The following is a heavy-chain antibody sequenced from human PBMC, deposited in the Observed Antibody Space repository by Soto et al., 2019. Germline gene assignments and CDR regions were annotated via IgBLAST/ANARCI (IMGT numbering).Heavy chain of an antibody. D-gene: IGHD2-2*01. Sequence: ASVRDSCTASGYTFTRYYMHWVRQAPGQGLEWMGIINPNSGNTSYAQKFQGRVTMTRNTSTSTAYMELSSLRSEDTAVYYCSRRVVPAARAGNKNWFDPWGQGTLVTVSS. V-gene: IGHV1-46*01. J-gene: IGHJ5*02. CDR1: GYTFTRYY. CDR3: SRRVVPAARAGNKNWFDP. CDR2: INPNSGNT.